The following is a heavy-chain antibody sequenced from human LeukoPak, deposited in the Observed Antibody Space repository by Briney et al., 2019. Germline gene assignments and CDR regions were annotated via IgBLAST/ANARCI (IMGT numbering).Heavy chain of an antibody. CDR1: GFTFSSYS. CDR3: ARSYDFWSMYYFDY. V-gene: IGHV3-21*01. CDR2: ISSSSSYI. Sequence: GSLRLSCAASGFTFSSYSMNWDRQAPGKGLEWVSSISSSSSYIYYADSVKGRFTISRDNAKNSLYLQMNSLRAEDTAVYYCARSYDFWSMYYFDYWGQGTLVTVSS. D-gene: IGHD3-3*01. J-gene: IGHJ4*02.